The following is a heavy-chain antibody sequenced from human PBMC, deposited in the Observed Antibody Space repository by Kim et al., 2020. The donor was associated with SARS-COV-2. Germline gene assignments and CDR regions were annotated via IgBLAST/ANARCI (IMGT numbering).Heavy chain of an antibody. D-gene: IGHD3-9*01. V-gene: IGHV3-23*01. CDR3: AKDSTVQLRYFDWLPHHYYYYGMDV. Sequence: GGSLRLSCAASGFTFSSYAMSWVRQAPGKGLEWVSAISGSGGSTYYADSVKGRFTISRDNSKNTLYLQMNSLRAEDTAVYYCAKDSTVQLRYFDWLPHHYYYYGMDVWGQGTTVTVSS. CDR1: GFTFSSYA. CDR2: ISGSGGST. J-gene: IGHJ6*02.